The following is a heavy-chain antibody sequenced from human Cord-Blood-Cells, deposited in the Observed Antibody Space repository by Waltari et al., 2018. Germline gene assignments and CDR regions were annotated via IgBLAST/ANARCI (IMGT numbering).Heavy chain of an antibody. CDR3: AHSSEYSSSSGGSSFDY. J-gene: IGHJ4*02. V-gene: IGHV2-5*01. CDR1: GFSLSTSGVG. Sequence: QITLKESGPTLVKPTQTLTLTCTFSGFSLSTSGVGVGLIRPPPGKALAWLALIYWNDDKRYSPSLKSRLTITKDTSKNQVVLTMTNMDPVDTATYYCAHSSEYSSSSGGSSFDYWGQGTLVTVSS. D-gene: IGHD6-6*01. CDR2: IYWNDDK.